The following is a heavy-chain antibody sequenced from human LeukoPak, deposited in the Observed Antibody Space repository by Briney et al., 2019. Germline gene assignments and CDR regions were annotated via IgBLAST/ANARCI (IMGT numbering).Heavy chain of an antibody. CDR3: ARWAVAGTSWFDP. V-gene: IGHV1-69*04. D-gene: IGHD6-19*01. CDR2: IIPILGIA. CDR1: GGTFSSYA. J-gene: IGHJ5*02. Sequence: GSSVKVSCKASGGTFSSYAISWVRQAPGQGLEWMGRIIPILGIANYAQKFQGRVTITADKSTSTAYMELSSLRSEDTAVYYCARWAVAGTSWFDPWGQGTLVTVSS.